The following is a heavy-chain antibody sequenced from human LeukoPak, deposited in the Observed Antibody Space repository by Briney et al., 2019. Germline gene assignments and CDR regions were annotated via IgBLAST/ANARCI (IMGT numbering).Heavy chain of an antibody. CDR2: ISPSGDIT. Sequence: QPGGSLRLSCAASGFIFSSHGMNWVRQAPGKGLEWVSGISPSGDITYYADSVKGRFTISRDNSKNTLYLQMNSLRVEDTAVYYCAKLNLAETNYWGQGTLVTVSS. CDR1: GFIFSSHG. J-gene: IGHJ4*02. CDR3: AKLNLAETNY. D-gene: IGHD1-14*01. V-gene: IGHV3-23*01.